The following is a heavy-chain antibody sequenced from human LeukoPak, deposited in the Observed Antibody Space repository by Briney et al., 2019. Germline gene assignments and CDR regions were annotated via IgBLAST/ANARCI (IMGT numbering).Heavy chain of an antibody. Sequence: SETLSLTCTMSGDSSDHESYYWAWIRQPPGKGLEWVGTVFYIGTTYYNSSLESRATISVDQSKNQFPLRLTSVTAADTGVYYCARMYFDFWSHPGSGPFDIWGQGTVVVVSS. V-gene: IGHV4-39*01. CDR3: ARMYFDFWSHPGSGPFDI. J-gene: IGHJ3*02. D-gene: IGHD3-3*01. CDR1: GDSSDHESYY. CDR2: VFYIGTT.